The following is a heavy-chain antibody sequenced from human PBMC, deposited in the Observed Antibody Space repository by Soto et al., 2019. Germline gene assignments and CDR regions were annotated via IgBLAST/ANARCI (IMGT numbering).Heavy chain of an antibody. Sequence: SETLSLTCIVSGSSTNSIVYYWGWIRQPPGKGLRGIGSMFYGVSTNYNPSLKSRVTVSVDTSKNQFALTLGSVTAAATAVYYCAILPSRHLVDSWGQRTRVTVSS. CDR2: MFYGVST. J-gene: IGHJ4*02. CDR1: GSSTNSIVYY. V-gene: IGHV4-39*01. CDR3: AILPSRHLVDS. D-gene: IGHD3-3*02.